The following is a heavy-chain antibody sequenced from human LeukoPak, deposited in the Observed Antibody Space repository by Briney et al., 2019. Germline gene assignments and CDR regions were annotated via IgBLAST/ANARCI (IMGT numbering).Heavy chain of an antibody. J-gene: IGHJ4*02. CDR3: AREDASGLDY. D-gene: IGHD5-12*01. CDR2: ISSSSSTI. V-gene: IGHV3-48*01. CDR1: GFTFSSYG. Sequence: PGGSLRLSCAASGFTFSSYGMHWVRQAPGKGLEWVSYISSSSSTIYYADSVKGRFTISRDNAKNSLYLQMSSLRAEDTAVYYCAREDASGLDYWGQGTLVIVSS.